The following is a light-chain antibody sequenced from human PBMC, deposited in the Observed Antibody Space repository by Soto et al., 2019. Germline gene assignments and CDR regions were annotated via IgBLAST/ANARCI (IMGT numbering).Light chain of an antibody. CDR2: DVS. V-gene: IGKV1-5*01. Sequence: DIQMTQSPPTLSASVGDRVTITCRASQSSSWLAWYQQRPGKAPNLLIYDVSSLESGVPSRFSGSGSGTEFTLTISSLQPDDFATYYCQQYTNYPWTFGQGTKVEI. J-gene: IGKJ1*01. CDR3: QQYTNYPWT. CDR1: QSSSW.